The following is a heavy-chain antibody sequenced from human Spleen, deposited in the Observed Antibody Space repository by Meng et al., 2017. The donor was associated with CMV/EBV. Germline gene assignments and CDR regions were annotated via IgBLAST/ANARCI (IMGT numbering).Heavy chain of an antibody. Sequence: GESLKISCAASGFTFSTYHMHWVRQTPGKGLERVAVISYDGPNKYYADSVRGRFTISRDNSNNTLYLQMSSLRAEDTAVYFCARGTHISAYSWGQGTLVTVSS. CDR1: GFTFSTYH. CDR2: ISYDGPNK. CDR3: ARGTHISAYS. V-gene: IGHV3-30*04. J-gene: IGHJ4*02. D-gene: IGHD3-22*01.